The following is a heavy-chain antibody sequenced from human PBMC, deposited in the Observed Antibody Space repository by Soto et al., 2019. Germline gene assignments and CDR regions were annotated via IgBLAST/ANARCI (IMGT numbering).Heavy chain of an antibody. D-gene: IGHD6-13*01. J-gene: IGHJ4*02. CDR2: IIPYYNTL. CDR3: ASGASRWYPGLFDS. V-gene: IGHV1-69*01. CDR1: DGTFNSYA. Sequence: QAQVVQSGAEVRKPGSSVKLSCKASDGTFNSYAIAWVRQAPGQGLEWMGGIIPYYNTLNYAQKFQGRVTITADDSTNTFYMELSSLTSDYTGVYFCASGASRWYPGLFDSWAQGTLVTVSS.